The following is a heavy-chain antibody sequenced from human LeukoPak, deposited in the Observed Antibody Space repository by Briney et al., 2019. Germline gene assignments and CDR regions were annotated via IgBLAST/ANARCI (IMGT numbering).Heavy chain of an antibody. D-gene: IGHD3-22*01. CDR2: NYSKTDGGTT. J-gene: IGHJ4*02. CDR3: ATGSNRYDSSDFDY. Sequence: GRSLRLSCAASGFTFSNAWMNWVRQAAGKGLECVGRNYSKTDGGTTEYAAPVKDRFSISRDDSKNTLDLQMHSLKTDDTALYYCATGSNRYDSSDFDYWGQGTLVTVSS. CDR1: GFTFSNAW. V-gene: IGHV3-15*01.